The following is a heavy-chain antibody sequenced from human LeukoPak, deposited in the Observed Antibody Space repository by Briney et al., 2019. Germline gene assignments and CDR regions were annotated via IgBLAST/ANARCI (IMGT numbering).Heavy chain of an antibody. CDR2: ISSSGSTI. V-gene: IGHV3-48*03. CDR3: ARTRFYGDSLDY. CDR1: GFTFSSYE. J-gene: IGHJ4*02. D-gene: IGHD4-17*01. Sequence: PGGSLRLSCAASGFTFSSYEMNRVRQAPGKGLEWVSYISSSGSTIYYADSVKGRFTISRDNAKNSLYLQMNSLRAEDTAVYYCARTRFYGDSLDYWGQGTLVTVSS.